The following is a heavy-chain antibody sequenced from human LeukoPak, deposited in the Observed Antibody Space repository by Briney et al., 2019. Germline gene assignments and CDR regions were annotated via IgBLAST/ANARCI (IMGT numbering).Heavy chain of an antibody. D-gene: IGHD4-17*01. V-gene: IGHV3-23*01. CDR2: ISGGGASA. Sequence: PGGSLRLSCAASGFTFSSYPMSWVRQAPTTGLQWVSAISGGGASAYYADSVKGRFTISRDNSKSTLYLQMDSLRAEDTAVYYCAKPTAALRFLVPYWGQGTTVTVSS. CDR3: AKPTAALRFLVPY. J-gene: IGHJ6*02. CDR1: GFTFSSYP.